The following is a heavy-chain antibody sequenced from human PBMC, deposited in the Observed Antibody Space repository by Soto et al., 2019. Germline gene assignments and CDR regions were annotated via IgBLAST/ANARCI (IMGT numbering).Heavy chain of an antibody. CDR3: ARDDNYAVSGVDH. CDR2: IVNDGSQQ. D-gene: IGHD4-4*01. Sequence: QVQLVESGGGVVQPGRSLRLSCAATGFTFSTHGMHWVRQAPGKGLEWVAVIVNDGSQQDYSDSVKGRFTISRDKSKNTLYIPKNSLRVEDTAVCYCARDDNYAVSGVDHGGQGILVTVSS. V-gene: IGHV3-33*01. CDR1: GFTFSTHG. J-gene: IGHJ4*02.